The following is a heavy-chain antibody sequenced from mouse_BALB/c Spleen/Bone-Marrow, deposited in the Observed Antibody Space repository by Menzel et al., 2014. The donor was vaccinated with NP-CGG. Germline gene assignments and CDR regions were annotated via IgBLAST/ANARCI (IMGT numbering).Heavy chain of an antibody. V-gene: IGHV14-3*02. Sequence: EVQGVESGAELVKPGASGKLSCTASGFNIKDTYMHWVKQRPEQGLEWIGRIDPANGNTKYDPKFQGKATITADTSSNTAYLQLSSLTSEDTAVYYCARWEYYAMDYWGQGTSVTVSS. CDR1: GFNIKDTY. CDR3: ARWEYYAMDY. D-gene: IGHD4-1*01. CDR2: IDPANGNT. J-gene: IGHJ4*01.